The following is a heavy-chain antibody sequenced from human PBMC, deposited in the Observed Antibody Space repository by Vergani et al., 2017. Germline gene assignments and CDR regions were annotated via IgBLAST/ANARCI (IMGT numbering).Heavy chain of an antibody. J-gene: IGHJ4*02. D-gene: IGHD3-3*01. CDR3: ARDPRNYDFWSGYLNYFDY. CDR1: GYTFTSYA. Sequence: QVQLVQSGAEVKKPGASVKVSCKASGYTFTSYAMHWVRQATGQRLEWMGWINAGNGNTKYSQKFQGRVTITRDTSASTAYMELSSLRSEDTAVYYCARDPRNYDFWSGYLNYFDYWGQGTLVTVSS. V-gene: IGHV1-3*01. CDR2: INAGNGNT.